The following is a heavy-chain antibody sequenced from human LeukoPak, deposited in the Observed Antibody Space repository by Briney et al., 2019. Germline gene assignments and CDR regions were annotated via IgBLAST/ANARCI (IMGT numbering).Heavy chain of an antibody. J-gene: IGHJ4*02. V-gene: IGHV3-66*01. CDR2: IYRDDSA. Sequence: PGGSLRLSCAASGFTVNSNYMSWVRRAPGKGLEWVSVIYRDDSAYYADSVKGRFTISRDNSKNTLYLQMNSLRAEDTAVYYCARELTYYYDSSGYYSPYFDYWGQGTLVTVSS. CDR1: GFTVNSNY. D-gene: IGHD3-22*01. CDR3: ARELTYYYDSSGYYSPYFDY.